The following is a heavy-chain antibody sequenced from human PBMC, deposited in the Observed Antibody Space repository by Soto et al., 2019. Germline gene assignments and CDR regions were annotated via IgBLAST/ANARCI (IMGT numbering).Heavy chain of an antibody. J-gene: IGHJ5*02. CDR2: IYHSGST. V-gene: IGHV4-38-2*01. CDR1: GYSISSGYY. D-gene: IGHD3-10*01. CDR3: ARAPYYYGSGSYYHRNWFDR. Sequence: PSETLSLTCAVSGYSISSGYYWGWIRQPPGKGLEWIGSIYHSGSTYYNPSLKSRVTISVDTSKNQFSLKLSSVTAADTAVYYCARAPYYYGSGSYYHRNWFDRWGERTLVT.